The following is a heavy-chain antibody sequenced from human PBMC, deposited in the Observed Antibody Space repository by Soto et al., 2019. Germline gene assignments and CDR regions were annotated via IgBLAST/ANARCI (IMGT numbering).Heavy chain of an antibody. CDR3: ARGGPYDFWSGYYNDNWFDP. CDR2: IYTSGST. Sequence: SETLSLTCTVSGGSISSYYWSWIRQPAGKGLEWIGRIYTSGSTNYNPSLKSRVTMSVDTSKNQFSLKLSSVTAADTAVYYCARGGPYDFWSGYYNDNWFDPWGQGTLVTVSS. V-gene: IGHV4-4*07. J-gene: IGHJ5*02. CDR1: GGSISSYY. D-gene: IGHD3-3*01.